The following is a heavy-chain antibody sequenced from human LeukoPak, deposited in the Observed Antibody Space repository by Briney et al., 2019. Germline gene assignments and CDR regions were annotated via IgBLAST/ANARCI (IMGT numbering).Heavy chain of an antibody. D-gene: IGHD6-13*01. V-gene: IGHV3-7*01. CDR2: IKKDGSDK. Sequence: GGSLRLSCAASGFTFSSYWMNWVRQAPGKGLEWVANIKKDGSDKNYLGSVKGRFTISRDNAKNSLYLQMNSLRAEDTAVYYCAREGREAAGFDYWGQGTLVTVSS. CDR1: GFTFSSYW. J-gene: IGHJ4*02. CDR3: AREGREAAGFDY.